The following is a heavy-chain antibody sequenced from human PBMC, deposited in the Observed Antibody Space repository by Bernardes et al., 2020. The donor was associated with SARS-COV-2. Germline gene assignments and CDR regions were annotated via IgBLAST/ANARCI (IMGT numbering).Heavy chain of an antibody. Sequence: ASVKVSCKASGDNFIRFYMHWVRQAPGQGLEWMGMINPHGGTTRDAQKFRGRVTLTRDTSTTTVFMELRSLRSDDTAVYYCVRGSDPMIVVAGTDNLDHWGQGTLVTVSS. CDR1: GDNFIRFY. D-gene: IGHD3-22*01. V-gene: IGHV1-46*01. CDR2: INPHGGTT. CDR3: VRGSDPMIVVAGTDNLDH. J-gene: IGHJ4*02.